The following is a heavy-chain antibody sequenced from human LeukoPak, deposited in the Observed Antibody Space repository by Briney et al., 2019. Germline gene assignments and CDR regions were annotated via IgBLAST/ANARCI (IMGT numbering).Heavy chain of an antibody. CDR1: GGSFSGYY. J-gene: IGHJ4*02. CDR2: INHSGST. CDR3: ERTGDRYCSSTSCHHFDY. V-gene: IGHV4-34*01. Sequence: SETLSLTCAVYGGSFSGYYWSWIRQPPGKGLEWIGEINHSGSTNYNPSLKSRVTISVDTSKNQFSLKLSSVTAADTAVYYCERTGDRYCSSTSCHHFDYWGQGTLVTVSS. D-gene: IGHD2-2*01.